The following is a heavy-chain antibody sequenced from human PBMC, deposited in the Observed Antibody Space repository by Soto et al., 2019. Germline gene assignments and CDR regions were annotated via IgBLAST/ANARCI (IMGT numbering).Heavy chain of an antibody. CDR1: GGSISSYY. Sequence: SETLSLTCTVSGGSISSYYWSWIRQPPGKGLEWIGYIYYSGSTNYNPSLKSRVTISVDTSKNQFSLKLSSVTAADTAVYYCAKVTGVAGPFFDYWGQGTPVTVSS. CDR3: AKVTGVAGPFFDY. V-gene: IGHV4-59*01. J-gene: IGHJ4*02. CDR2: IYYSGST. D-gene: IGHD6-19*01.